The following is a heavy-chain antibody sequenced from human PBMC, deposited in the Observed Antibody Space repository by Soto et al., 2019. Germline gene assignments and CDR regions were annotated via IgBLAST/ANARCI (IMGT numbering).Heavy chain of an antibody. CDR2: THYSRFT. CDR1: GGSMRPYY. D-gene: IGHD3-16*01. Sequence: LSLTCTVSGGSMRPYYWSWIRQPPGKGLEWVGYTHYSRFTNYNPSLKSRVTISVDTSKNQFSLKLRSVTSSDTAVYYCARGGAPYNGFDPWGQATLVTVSS. J-gene: IGHJ5*02. V-gene: IGHV4-59*01. CDR3: ARGGAPYNGFDP.